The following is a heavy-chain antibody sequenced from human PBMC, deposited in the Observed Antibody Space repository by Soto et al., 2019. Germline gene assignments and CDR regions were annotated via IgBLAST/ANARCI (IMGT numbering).Heavy chain of an antibody. D-gene: IGHD2-21*02. CDR1: GFSLSTGGVG. J-gene: IGHJ6*02. CDR2: IYWDDDK. V-gene: IGHV2-5*02. CDR3: AHNRCGGDCLQSYSSHYYYGMDV. Sequence: QITLKESGPSLVKPTQTLTLTCTFSGFSLSTGGVGVGWIRQPPGKALEWLALIYWDDDKRYSPSLRSRLTVTKDTSKNQVVLTMTNMDPVDTATYYCAHNRCGGDCLQSYSSHYYYGMDVWGQGTTVTVSS.